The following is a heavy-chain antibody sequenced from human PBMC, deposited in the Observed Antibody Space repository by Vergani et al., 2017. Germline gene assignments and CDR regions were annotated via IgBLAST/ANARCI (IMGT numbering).Heavy chain of an antibody. D-gene: IGHD1-1*01. CDR3: ARPGYDWNSAYAFHL. Sequence: QVQLVESGGGVVQPGRSLRLSCAASGFTFSSYGMHWVRQAPGKGLEWVAFISHDGSQKSIADSVKGRFAISRDNSRNALYLQVASLRPEDTAMYYCARPGYDWNSAYAFHLWGQGTMVTVSS. V-gene: IGHV3-30*03. J-gene: IGHJ3*01. CDR1: GFTFSSYG. CDR2: ISHDGSQK.